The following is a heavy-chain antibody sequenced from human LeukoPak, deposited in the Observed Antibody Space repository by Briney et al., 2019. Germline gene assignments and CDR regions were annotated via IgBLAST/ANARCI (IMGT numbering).Heavy chain of an antibody. Sequence: ASVKVSCKASGYTFSAYGINWVRLAPGQGLEWMASINPHKGDTQYAQKFQGRVTMTADTSTSTAYMHLRSLRSDDTAIYYCARTFLVVEVVPAVPNDYWGQGTLVTVSS. CDR3: ARTFLVVEVVPAVPNDY. V-gene: IGHV1-18*01. J-gene: IGHJ4*02. CDR1: GYTFSAYG. CDR2: INPHKGDT. D-gene: IGHD2-2*01.